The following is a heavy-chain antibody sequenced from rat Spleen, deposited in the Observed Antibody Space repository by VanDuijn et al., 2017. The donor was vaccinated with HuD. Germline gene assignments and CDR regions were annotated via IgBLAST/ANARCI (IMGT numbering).Heavy chain of an antibody. Sequence: EVQLVESGGGLVQPGRSLKLSCAASGFTFSDYNMAWVRQAPKKGLEWVATISYYGSSTYYRNTVKGRFTISRDNATSTLYLQMDSLRSEDTATYYCARGGGYPFAYWGQGTLVTVSS. V-gene: IGHV5-7*01. CDR3: ARGGGYPFAY. J-gene: IGHJ3*01. CDR1: GFTFSDYN. CDR2: ISYYGSST. D-gene: IGHD1-11*01.